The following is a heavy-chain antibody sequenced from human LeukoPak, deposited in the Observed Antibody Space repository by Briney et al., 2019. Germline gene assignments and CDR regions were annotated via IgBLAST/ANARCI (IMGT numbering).Heavy chain of an antibody. CDR2: VSGSGGNT. V-gene: IGHV3-23*01. CDR3: AKSGLSRFDY. D-gene: IGHD4/OR15-4a*01. J-gene: IGHJ4*02. CDR1: GFTFSTYA. Sequence: QPGGSLRLSCAASGFTFSTYAMSWVRQAPGKGLEWVSSVSGSGGNTHYADSVKGRFTISRDNSKNTLSLQMNSLRAEDTAVYYCAKSGLSRFDYWGQGTLVTVSP.